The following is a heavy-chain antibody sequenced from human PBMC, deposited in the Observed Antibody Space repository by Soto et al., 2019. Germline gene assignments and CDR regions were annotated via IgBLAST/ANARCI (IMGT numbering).Heavy chain of an antibody. D-gene: IGHD3-3*01. CDR2: ISAYNGNT. J-gene: IGHJ3*02. CDR3: ARAYIHQFGVVIPLAAFDI. Sequence: GASVKVSCKASGYTFTSYGISWVRQAPGQGLEWMGWISAYNGNTNYAQKLQGRVTMTTDTSTSTAYMELRSLRSDDTAVYYCARAYIHQFGVVIPLAAFDIWGQGTMVTVSS. V-gene: IGHV1-18*01. CDR1: GYTFTSYG.